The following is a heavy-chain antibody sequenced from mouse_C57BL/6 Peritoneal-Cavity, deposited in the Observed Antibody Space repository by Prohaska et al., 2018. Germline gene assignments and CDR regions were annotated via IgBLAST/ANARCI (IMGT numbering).Heavy chain of an antibody. V-gene: IGHV6-6*01. CDR2: IRNKANNYAT. J-gene: IGHJ4*01. Sequence: KLEKSDVGIVHPGRSIKLSCSASVFTCSDAWMDSVRQSPENGLELFADIRNKANNYATYYAESVKRKFTISRDDSKSSDCLQMTILRAVAIRRYYCIRPVKTVEYGGQGTTVTVSS. CDR1: VFTCSDAW. CDR3: IRPVKTVEY.